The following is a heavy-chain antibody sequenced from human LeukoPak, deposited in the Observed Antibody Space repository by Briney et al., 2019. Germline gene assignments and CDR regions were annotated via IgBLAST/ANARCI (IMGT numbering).Heavy chain of an antibody. Sequence: SETLSLTCAVYGGSFSGYYWSWIRQPPGKGLEWIGEINHSGSTNYNPSLKSRVTISVDTSKNQFSLKLSSVTAADTAVYYCARRGNMVYWGQGTLVTVSS. CDR2: INHSGST. D-gene: IGHD2/OR15-2a*01. CDR1: GGSFSGYY. J-gene: IGHJ4*02. CDR3: ARRGNMVY. V-gene: IGHV4-34*01.